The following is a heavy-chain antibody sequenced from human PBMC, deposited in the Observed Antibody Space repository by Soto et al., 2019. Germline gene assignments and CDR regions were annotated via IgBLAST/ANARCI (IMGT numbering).Heavy chain of an antibody. V-gene: IGHV1-69*01. CDR3: ARGGGYDSSGYYEDYYYYGMDV. CDR1: GGTFSSYA. J-gene: IGHJ6*02. Sequence: QVQLVQSGAEVKKPGSSVKVSCKASGGTFSSYAISWVRQAPGQGLEWMGGIIPIFGTANYAQKFQGRVTITADESTSTAYMELSSLRSVDTAVYYCARGGGYDSSGYYEDYYYYGMDVWGQGTTVTVSS. D-gene: IGHD3-22*01. CDR2: IIPIFGTA.